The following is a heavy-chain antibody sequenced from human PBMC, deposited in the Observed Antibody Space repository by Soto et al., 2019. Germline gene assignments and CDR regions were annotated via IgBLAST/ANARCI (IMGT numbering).Heavy chain of an antibody. J-gene: IGHJ4*02. CDR2: IYYSGST. Sequence: SETLSLTCTVSGGSISSYYWSWIRQPPGKGLEWSGYIYYSGSTNYNPSLKSRVSMSVDTSKNQFSLRLISVTAADTAKYFCAREGNLGRWLQPLDFWGQGTLVTVSS. CDR1: GGSISSYY. D-gene: IGHD5-12*01. V-gene: IGHV4-59*01. CDR3: AREGNLGRWLQPLDF.